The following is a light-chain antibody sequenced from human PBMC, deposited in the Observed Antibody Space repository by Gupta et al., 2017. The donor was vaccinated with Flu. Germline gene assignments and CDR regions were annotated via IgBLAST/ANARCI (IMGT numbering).Light chain of an antibody. Sequence: DIVMTQSPDSLAVSLGERANIHCKSSHSVLYSSNNNNYLAWYQQKPGQPPKLLIYWASTRESGVPDRFSGSGSGTDFTLTISSLQAEDAAVYYCQQYYSTPRTFGQGTKVEIK. J-gene: IGKJ1*01. CDR2: WAS. V-gene: IGKV4-1*01. CDR3: QQYYSTPRT. CDR1: HSVLYSSNNNNY.